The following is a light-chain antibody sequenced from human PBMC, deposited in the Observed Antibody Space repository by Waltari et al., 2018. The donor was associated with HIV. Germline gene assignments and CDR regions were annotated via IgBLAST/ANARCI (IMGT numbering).Light chain of an antibody. CDR2: WAS. CDR1: QSLLYSHNNKQS. Sequence: DIVVTQSPDSLAVSLGEGATINCWSSQSLLYSHNNKQSLAWYQQKPGQPPKLLFSWASTRESGVPDRFSASGSGTDFTLTISSLQAEDVAVYYCQHYNNWPRYTFGQGTKLEVK. CDR3: QHYNNWPRYT. V-gene: IGKV4-1*01. J-gene: IGKJ2*01.